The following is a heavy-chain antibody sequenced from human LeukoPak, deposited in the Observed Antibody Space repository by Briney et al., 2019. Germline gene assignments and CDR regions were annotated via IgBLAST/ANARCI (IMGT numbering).Heavy chain of an antibody. J-gene: IGHJ4*02. Sequence: SVKVSCKASGGTFSSYAISWVRQAPGQGLEWMGGIIPIFGTANYAQKFQGRVTITADESTSTAYMGLSSLRSEDTAVYYCASTGGRYSSSSLDYWGQGTLVTVSS. D-gene: IGHD6-6*01. CDR1: GGTFSSYA. CDR2: IIPIFGTA. CDR3: ASTGGRYSSSSLDY. V-gene: IGHV1-69*01.